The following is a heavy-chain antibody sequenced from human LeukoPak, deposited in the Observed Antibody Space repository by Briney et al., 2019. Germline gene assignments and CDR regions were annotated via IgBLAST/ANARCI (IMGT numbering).Heavy chain of an antibody. CDR1: GGSISSSSYY. CDR2: IYYSGNT. V-gene: IGHV4-39*01. Sequence: PSETLSLTCTVSGGSISSSSYYWGWIRPPPGKGLEWVGSIYYSGNTYYNTSLKSRVTISVDTSKNQFSLKLSSVTAADTAVYYCASSSGVLEYFQHWGQGTLVTVSS. D-gene: IGHD2-8*01. J-gene: IGHJ1*01. CDR3: ASSSGVLEYFQH.